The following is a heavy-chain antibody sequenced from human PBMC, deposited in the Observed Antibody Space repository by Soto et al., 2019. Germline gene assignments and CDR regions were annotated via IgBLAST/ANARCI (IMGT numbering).Heavy chain of an antibody. J-gene: IGHJ6*02. CDR2: ISSSSSTI. CDR1: GFTFSSYS. D-gene: IGHD2-2*01. CDR3: ARDYVGAYCSSTSCYSDYYYGMDV. Sequence: EVQLVESGGGLVQPGGSLRLSCAASGFTFSSYSMNWVRQAPGKGLEWVSYISSSSSTIYYADSVKGRFTISRDNAKNSLYLQMNSPRAEDTAVYYCARDYVGAYCSSTSCYSDYYYGMDVWGQGTTVTVSS. V-gene: IGHV3-48*01.